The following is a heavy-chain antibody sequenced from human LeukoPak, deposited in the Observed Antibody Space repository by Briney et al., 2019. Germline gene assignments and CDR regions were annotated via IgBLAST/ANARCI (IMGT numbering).Heavy chain of an antibody. D-gene: IGHD3-22*01. J-gene: IGHJ4*02. CDR2: ISSSSSYI. V-gene: IGHV3-21*01. Sequence: PGGSLRLSCAASGFTFSSYSMNWVRQAPGKGLEWVSSISSSSSYIYYADSVKGRFTISRDNAKSSLYLQMNSLRAEDTAVYYCAGHYYDSSGFDYWGQGTLVTVSS. CDR1: GFTFSSYS. CDR3: AGHYYDSSGFDY.